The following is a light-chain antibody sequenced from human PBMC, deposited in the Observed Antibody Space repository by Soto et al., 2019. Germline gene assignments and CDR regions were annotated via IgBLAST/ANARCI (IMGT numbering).Light chain of an antibody. Sequence: EIVMTQSPATLSVSPGERATLSCRASQSVSSNLAWYQQKPGQAPRLLIYGASTRATGIPARFSGSGSGTEFTLTISSLQSEXFAVYYCQQYNNWPYTFGQGTKLEIK. V-gene: IGKV3-15*01. CDR1: QSVSSN. J-gene: IGKJ2*01. CDR3: QQYNNWPYT. CDR2: GAS.